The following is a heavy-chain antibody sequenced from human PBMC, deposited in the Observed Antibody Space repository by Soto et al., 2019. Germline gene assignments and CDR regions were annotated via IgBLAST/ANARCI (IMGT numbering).Heavy chain of an antibody. CDR3: AKYVSVAGTDY. V-gene: IGHV3-23*01. CDR1: GFTFSSYA. J-gene: IGHJ4*02. Sequence: LRLSCAASGFTFSSYAMSWVRQAPGKGLEWVSAKSGSGGSTYYADSVKGQFTISRDNSKNTLYLQMNSLRAEDTAVYYCAKYVSVAGTDYWGQGTLVTVSS. CDR2: KSGSGGST. D-gene: IGHD6-19*01.